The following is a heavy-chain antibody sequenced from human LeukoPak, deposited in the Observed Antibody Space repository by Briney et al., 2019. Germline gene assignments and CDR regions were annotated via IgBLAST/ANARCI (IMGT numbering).Heavy chain of an antibody. CDR2: INHSGST. J-gene: IGHJ4*02. CDR1: GGSISSYY. D-gene: IGHD2-15*01. CDR3: ARVVCSGGSCYPYYFDY. Sequence: SETLSLTCTVSGGSISSYYWSWIRQPPGKGLEWIGEINHSGSTNYNPSLKSRVTISVDTSKNQFSLKLSSVTAADTAVYYCARVVCSGGSCYPYYFDYWGQGTPVTVSS. V-gene: IGHV4-34*01.